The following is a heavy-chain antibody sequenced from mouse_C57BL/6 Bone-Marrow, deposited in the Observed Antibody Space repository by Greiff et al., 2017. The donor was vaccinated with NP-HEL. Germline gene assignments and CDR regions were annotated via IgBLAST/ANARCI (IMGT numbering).Heavy chain of an antibody. V-gene: IGHV1-69*01. Sequence: VQLQQPGAELVMPGASVKLSCKASGYTFTSYWMHWVKQRPGQGLEWIGEIDPSDSYTNYNQKFKGQSTLNVDQSSSTAYMQLSSLTSEDSAVYYCARRGWLLEPWFAYWGQGTLVTVSA. D-gene: IGHD2-3*01. J-gene: IGHJ3*01. CDR2: IDPSDSYT. CDR1: GYTFTSYW. CDR3: ARRGWLLEPWFAY.